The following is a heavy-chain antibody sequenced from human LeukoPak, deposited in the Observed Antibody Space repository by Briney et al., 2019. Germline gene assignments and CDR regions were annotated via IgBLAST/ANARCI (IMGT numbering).Heavy chain of an antibody. Sequence: GGSLRLSCAASGSTFDDYTMHWVRQAPGKGLEWVSLISWNGGYIYYADSVKGRFTISRDNSKNSLYLQMSSLRTEDTALYYCVKDYTGSYYYFDYWGQGTLVTVSS. CDR1: GSTFDDYT. J-gene: IGHJ4*02. V-gene: IGHV3-43*01. CDR3: VKDYTGSYYYFDY. D-gene: IGHD1-26*01. CDR2: ISWNGGYI.